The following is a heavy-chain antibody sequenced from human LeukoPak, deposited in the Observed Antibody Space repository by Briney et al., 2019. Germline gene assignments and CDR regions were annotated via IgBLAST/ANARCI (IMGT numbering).Heavy chain of an antibody. J-gene: IGHJ4*02. CDR3: ARVAGLLWFGESDY. V-gene: IGHV3-48*01. CDR2: ISSGSSTI. D-gene: IGHD3-10*01. Sequence: GGSLRLSCAASGFTFSSYSMNWVRQAPGKGLEWVSYISSGSSTIYYADSVKGRFTISRDNAKNSLYLQMNSLRAEDTAVYYCARVAGLLWFGESDYWGQGTLVTVSS. CDR1: GFTFSSYS.